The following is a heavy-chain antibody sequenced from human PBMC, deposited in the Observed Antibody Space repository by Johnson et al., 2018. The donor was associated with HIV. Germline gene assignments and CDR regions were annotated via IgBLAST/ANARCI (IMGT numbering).Heavy chain of an antibody. D-gene: IGHD3-10*01. CDR3: AGGFYYGSGSYHGAFDI. CDR1: GFTFSDAS. Sequence: QVLLVESGGGLVKPGGSLRLSCTASGFTFSDASMSWVRQAPGKGLEWVSYISSSGNTIFYADYVKGRFTISRDNAKNSLLLQMNSLRAEDTAVYYCAGGFYYGSGSYHGAFDIWGQGTMVTVSS. CDR2: ISSSGNTI. V-gene: IGHV3-11*04. J-gene: IGHJ3*02.